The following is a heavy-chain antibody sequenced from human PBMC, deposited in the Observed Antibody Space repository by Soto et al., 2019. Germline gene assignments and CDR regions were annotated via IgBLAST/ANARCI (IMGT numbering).Heavy chain of an antibody. Sequence: QLQLQESGPGLVKPSETLSLTCTVSGGSISSSSYYWGWIRQPPGKGLEWIGSIYYSGSTYYNPSLKSRVTISVDTSKNQFSLKLSSVTAADTAVYYCARLYYDFWSGYYLGWFDPWGQGTLVTVSS. CDR3: ARLYYDFWSGYYLGWFDP. V-gene: IGHV4-39*01. CDR2: IYYSGST. D-gene: IGHD3-3*01. J-gene: IGHJ5*02. CDR1: GGSISSSSYY.